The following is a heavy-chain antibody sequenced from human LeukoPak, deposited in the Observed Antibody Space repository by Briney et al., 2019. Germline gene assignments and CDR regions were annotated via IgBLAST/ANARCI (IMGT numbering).Heavy chain of an antibody. J-gene: IGHJ4*02. Sequence: SLRLSSAASLLTSSVDATRSIPEAPGRGLEWVSGISGVGGSTYYADSVKGRFTISRDNSKNTLYLQMNSLRAEDTAVYYCAKDSRAPATAINWGQGTLVTVSS. CDR3: AKDSRAPATAIN. CDR1: LLTSSVDA. V-gene: IGHV3-23*01. CDR2: ISGVGGST. D-gene: IGHD2-2*01.